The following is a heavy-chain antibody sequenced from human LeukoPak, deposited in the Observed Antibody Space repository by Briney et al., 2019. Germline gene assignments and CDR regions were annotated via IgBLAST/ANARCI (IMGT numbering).Heavy chain of an antibody. CDR3: AKSDGYDSYFDY. Sequence: GGSLRLSCAASGFAFSSYAMSWVRQAPGKGLEWVSAISGSGGSTYYADSVKGRFTISRDNSKNTLYLQMNSLRAEDTAVYYCAKSDGYDSYFDYWGQGTLVTVSS. D-gene: IGHD5-12*01. J-gene: IGHJ4*02. CDR1: GFAFSSYA. CDR2: ISGSGGST. V-gene: IGHV3-23*01.